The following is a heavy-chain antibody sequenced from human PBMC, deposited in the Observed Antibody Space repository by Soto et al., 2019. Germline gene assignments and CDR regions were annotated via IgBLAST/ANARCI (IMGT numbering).Heavy chain of an antibody. V-gene: IGHV3-23*01. CDR1: GXTFSSYS. Sequence: GSLRLSCAASGXTFSSYSMSWVRQAPGKGLEWVSSISGSGGSTYYADSVKGRFTISRDNSNNTLYLQMNSLRAEDTAVYYCAKDGNYGDPNYFDYWGQGTLGTVS. D-gene: IGHD4-17*01. J-gene: IGHJ4*02. CDR3: AKDGNYGDPNYFDY. CDR2: ISGSGGST.